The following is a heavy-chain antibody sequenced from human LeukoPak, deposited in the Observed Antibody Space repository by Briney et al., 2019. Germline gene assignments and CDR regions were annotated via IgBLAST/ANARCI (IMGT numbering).Heavy chain of an antibody. J-gene: IGHJ4*02. CDR2: ISSSSSYI. CDR1: GFTFSSYS. D-gene: IGHD6-13*01. Sequence: GGSLRLSCAASGFTFSSYSMNWVRQAPGKVLEWVSSISSSSSYIYYADSVKGRFTISRDNAKNSLYLQMNSLRAEDTAVYYCARVGVAAAGTHFDYWGQGTLVTVSS. CDR3: ARVGVAAAGTHFDY. V-gene: IGHV3-21*01.